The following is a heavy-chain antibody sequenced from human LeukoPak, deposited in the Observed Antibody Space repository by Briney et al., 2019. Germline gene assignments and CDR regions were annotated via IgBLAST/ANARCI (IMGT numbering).Heavy chain of an antibody. Sequence: ASVKVSCKASGYTFTGYYMHWVRQAPGQGLEWMGWINPNSGGTNYAQKFQGRVTMTRDTSISTAYMELSRLRSDDTAVYYCASILVGGWYYFDYWGQGTLVTVSS. J-gene: IGHJ4*02. D-gene: IGHD1-26*01. CDR1: GYTFTGYY. V-gene: IGHV1-2*02. CDR3: ASILVGGWYYFDY. CDR2: INPNSGGT.